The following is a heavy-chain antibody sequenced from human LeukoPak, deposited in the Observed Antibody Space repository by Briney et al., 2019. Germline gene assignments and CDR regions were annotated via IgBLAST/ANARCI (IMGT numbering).Heavy chain of an antibody. CDR2: INAGNGNT. Sequence: ASVKVSCKASGYTFTSYAMHWVRQAPGQRLEWMGWINAGNGNTKYSQKFQGRVTITRDTSASTAYMELSSLRSEDTAVYYCARDWFRTRAFDYWGQGTLVTVSS. CDR1: GYTFTSYA. J-gene: IGHJ4*02. CDR3: ARDWFRTRAFDY. V-gene: IGHV1-3*01. D-gene: IGHD3-10*01.